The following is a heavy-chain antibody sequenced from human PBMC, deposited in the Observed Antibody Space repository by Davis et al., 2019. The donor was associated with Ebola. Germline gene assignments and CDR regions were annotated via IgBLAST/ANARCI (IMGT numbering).Heavy chain of an antibody. CDR1: RYTLTELS. CDR2: FDPEDGET. CDR3: ARVNGGAAFLWLEGTGFFDY. D-gene: IGHD2/OR15-2a*01. V-gene: IGHV1-24*01. J-gene: IGHJ4*02. Sequence: AASVTVSCKVSRYTLTELSMHWVRQAPGKGLEWMGGFDPEDGETIYAQKFQGRVTMTEDTSTDTAYMELSSLRSEDTAVYYCARVNGGAAFLWLEGTGFFDYWGQGTLVTVSS.